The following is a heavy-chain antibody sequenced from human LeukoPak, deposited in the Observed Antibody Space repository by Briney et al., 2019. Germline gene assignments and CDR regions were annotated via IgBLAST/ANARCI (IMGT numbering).Heavy chain of an antibody. D-gene: IGHD5-18*01. J-gene: IGHJ4*02. CDR1: GYTFTSYD. CDR3: ACSFTDTAMGSFDY. V-gene: IGHV1-8*01. Sequence: PLASVKVSCKASGYTFTSYDINWVRQATGQGLEWMRWMNPNSGNTGYAQKFQGRVTMTRDTSISTAYMELSRLRSDDTAVYYCACSFTDTAMGSFDYWGQGTLVTVSS. CDR2: MNPNSGNT.